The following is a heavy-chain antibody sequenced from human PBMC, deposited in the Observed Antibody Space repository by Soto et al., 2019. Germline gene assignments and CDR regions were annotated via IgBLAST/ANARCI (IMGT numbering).Heavy chain of an antibody. CDR3: AKGRYGDYEGIDY. D-gene: IGHD4-17*01. J-gene: IGHJ4*02. CDR2: IIDSGGST. CDR1: GFTFSSCA. Sequence: GSLRLSCAASGFTFSSCAMGWVRQAPVKGLEWVSDIIDSGGSTYYADAVKGRFTISRDNSKSTLYLQMNSLRAEDTAVYYCAKGRYGDYEGIDYWGQGTMVTVSS. V-gene: IGHV3-23*01.